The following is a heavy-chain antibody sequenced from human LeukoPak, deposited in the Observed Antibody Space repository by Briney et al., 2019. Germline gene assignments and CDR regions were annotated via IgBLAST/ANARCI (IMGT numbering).Heavy chain of an antibody. V-gene: IGHV4-59*01. D-gene: IGHD2-21*02. CDR2: IYYSGST. CDR3: ARDFLTDGYYYYGMDV. Sequence: PSETLSLTCTVSGGSISSSYWSWIRQPPGKGLEWIGYIYYSGSTNYNPSLKSRVTISVDTSKNQFSLKLSSVTAADTAVYCCARDFLTDGYYYYGMDVWGQGTTVTVSS. J-gene: IGHJ6*02. CDR1: GGSISSSY.